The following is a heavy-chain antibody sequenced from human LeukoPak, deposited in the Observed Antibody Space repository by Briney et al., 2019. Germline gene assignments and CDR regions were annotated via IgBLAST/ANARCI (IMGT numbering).Heavy chain of an antibody. J-gene: IGHJ6*03. CDR1: GGSISRSNW. Sequence: SGTLSLTCAVSGGSISRSNWGSGVRQPPGKGLEWIGEIYHRESTNYNPSLKSQVTIAVNKSKNQFSLELSSVAAAGTAVSYCARDGGGYCSGGSCYRRWYMDVWGKGTTVTVSS. CDR2: IYHREST. D-gene: IGHD2-15*01. CDR3: ARDGGGYCSGGSCYRRWYMDV. V-gene: IGHV4-4*02.